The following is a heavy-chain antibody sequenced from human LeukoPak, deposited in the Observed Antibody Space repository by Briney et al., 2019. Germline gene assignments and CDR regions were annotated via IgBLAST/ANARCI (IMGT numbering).Heavy chain of an antibody. Sequence: PSETLSLTCAVYGGSFSGYYWSWIRQPPGKGLEWIAYIHYSGTSDYSSSLRSRVTISLDTSKNQFSLKLSSVTAADTAVYYCARGSESPLYYFDYWGQGTLVTVSS. J-gene: IGHJ4*02. CDR3: ARGSESPLYYFDY. D-gene: IGHD3-10*01. CDR1: GGSFSGYY. CDR2: IHYSGTS. V-gene: IGHV4-34*01.